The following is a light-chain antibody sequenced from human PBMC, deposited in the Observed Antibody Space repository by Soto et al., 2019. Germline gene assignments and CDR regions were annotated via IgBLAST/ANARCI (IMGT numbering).Light chain of an antibody. CDR3: QHYNNYPWT. V-gene: IGKV1-5*01. CDR2: DAS. Sequence: IQRTQSPSTLSASVGDSVTITCRASQNVNKWLAWYQQKPGKAPELLIYDASTLESGVPSGFSGSGSGTEFTLTISSLQPDDFATYYCQHYNNYPWTFGQGTKVDIK. J-gene: IGKJ1*01. CDR1: QNVNKW.